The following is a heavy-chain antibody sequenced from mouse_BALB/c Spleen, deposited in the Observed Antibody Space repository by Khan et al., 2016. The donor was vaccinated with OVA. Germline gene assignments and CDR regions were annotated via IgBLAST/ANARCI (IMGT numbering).Heavy chain of an antibody. CDR2: IYPGDGDT. Sequence: QVRLQQSGPELARPGASVKLSCKASGYTFTSYWMQWVKQRPGQGLKWIGAIYPGDGDTRYTHKFKGKATLTADKSSSTAYLQLSNFAYEDSAVYCCASGLPFYYAMDYWGQGTSVTVSS. CDR3: ASGLPFYYAMDY. CDR1: GYTFTSYW. J-gene: IGHJ4*01. V-gene: IGHV1-87*01. D-gene: IGHD3-1*01.